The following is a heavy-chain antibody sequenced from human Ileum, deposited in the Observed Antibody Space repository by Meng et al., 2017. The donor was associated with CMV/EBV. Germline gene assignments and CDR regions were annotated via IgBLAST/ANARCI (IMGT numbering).Heavy chain of an antibody. Sequence: GGSLRLSCATSGFTFTNYAISWGRQAPGKGLEWLSVIYSGGSSAYYADSVKGRFTISRDDTENTVLLQINSQRADDTAVYYGAKDPHWSGGDHFDYWGQGTRVTVSS. V-gene: IGHV3-23*03. CDR3: AKDPHWSGGDHFDY. J-gene: IGHJ4*02. CDR2: IYSGGSSA. D-gene: IGHD2-15*01. CDR1: GFTFTNYA.